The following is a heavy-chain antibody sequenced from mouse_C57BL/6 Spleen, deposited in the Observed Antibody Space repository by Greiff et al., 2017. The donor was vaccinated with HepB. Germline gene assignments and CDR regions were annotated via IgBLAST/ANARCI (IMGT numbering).Heavy chain of an antibody. Sequence: VQLQQPGAELVKPGASVKMSCKASGYTFTSYWITWVKQRPGQGLEWIGDIYPGSGSTNYNEKFKSKATLTVETSSSTAYMQLSSLTSEDSAVYYCARPNRYYAMDYWGQGTSVTVSS. CDR3: ARPNRYYAMDY. J-gene: IGHJ4*01. D-gene: IGHD6-1*01. CDR1: GYTFTSYW. V-gene: IGHV1-55*01. CDR2: IYPGSGST.